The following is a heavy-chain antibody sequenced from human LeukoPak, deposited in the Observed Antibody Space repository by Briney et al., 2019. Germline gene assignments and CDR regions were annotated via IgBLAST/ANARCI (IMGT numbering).Heavy chain of an antibody. CDR2: IYYSGST. Sequence: SQTLSLTCTVSGCSISSGGYYWSWLRQHPGKGLEWIGYIYYSGSTYYNPSLKSLVTISVDTSKNQFYLKLSSVTAADTAVYYCARQAIQLWFDYWGQGTLVTVSS. D-gene: IGHD5-18*01. CDR1: GCSISSGGYY. CDR3: ARQAIQLWFDY. V-gene: IGHV4-31*01. J-gene: IGHJ5*01.